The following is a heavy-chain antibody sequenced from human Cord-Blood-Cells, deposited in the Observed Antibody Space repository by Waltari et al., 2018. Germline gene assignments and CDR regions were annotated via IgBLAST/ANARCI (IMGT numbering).Heavy chain of an antibody. J-gene: IGHJ3*02. D-gene: IGHD3-22*01. CDR2: INHSEST. V-gene: IGHV4-34*01. CDR3: ARTLYDSSGYYSDAFDI. CDR1: GGAFSGYY. Sequence: VQLQQWGAGLLKPSETLSLTGAVYGGAFSGYYWSCTRQTPGKGLEWIGEINHSESTNYNPSLKSRVTISVDTSKNQFSLKLSSVTAADTAVYYCARTLYDSSGYYSDAFDIWGQGTMVTVSS.